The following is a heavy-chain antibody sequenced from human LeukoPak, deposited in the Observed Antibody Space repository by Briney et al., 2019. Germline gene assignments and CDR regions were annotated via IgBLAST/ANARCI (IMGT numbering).Heavy chain of an antibody. V-gene: IGHV3-9*01. Sequence: GGSLRLSCAASGFTFDDYAMHWVRQAPGKGLEWVSGISRNSGSIGYADSVKGRFTISRDNAKNSLYLQMDSLRAEDTALYYCAKSHYGDYARWYFDYWGQGTLVTVSS. J-gene: IGHJ4*02. D-gene: IGHD4-17*01. CDR1: GFTFDDYA. CDR2: ISRNSGSI. CDR3: AKSHYGDYARWYFDY.